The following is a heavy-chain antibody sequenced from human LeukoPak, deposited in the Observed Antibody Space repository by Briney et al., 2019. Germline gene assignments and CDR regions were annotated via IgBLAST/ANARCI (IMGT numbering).Heavy chain of an antibody. CDR2: TYYRSKWFN. Sequence: SQTLSLTCAIYGDSVSSNSGVWNWIRQSPSRGLEWLGRTYYRSKWFNDYAVSVKSRITINPDTSKNQFSLQLNSVTPEDTAVYYCARENDGFDIWGQGTMVTVSS. CDR3: ARENDGFDI. CDR1: GDSVSSNSGV. V-gene: IGHV6-1*01. J-gene: IGHJ3*02.